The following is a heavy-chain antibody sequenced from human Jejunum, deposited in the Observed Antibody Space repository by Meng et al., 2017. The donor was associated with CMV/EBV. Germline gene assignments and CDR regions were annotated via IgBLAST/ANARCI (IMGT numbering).Heavy chain of an antibody. V-gene: IGHV1-18*01. Sequence: QVQLGQFGAEAKKPGALVKVCCKASGYIFNNYGVSWVRQAPGQGPEWMGWISAYNGNTNYAQNFQGRFTMTTDTSTSTAYMELRSLRSDDTAVYYCARDLPGGTKGTWLDLWGQGTLVTVSS. CDR2: ISAYNGNT. D-gene: IGHD1-14*01. CDR3: ARDLPGGTKGTWLDL. CDR1: GYIFNNYG. J-gene: IGHJ5*02.